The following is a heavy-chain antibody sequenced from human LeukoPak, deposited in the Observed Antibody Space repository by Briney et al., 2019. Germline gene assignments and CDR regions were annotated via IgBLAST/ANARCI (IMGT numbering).Heavy chain of an antibody. V-gene: IGHV1-18*01. D-gene: IGHD2-2*02. CDR3: ARVDIVVVPAAIATGWFDP. CDR2: ISAYNDNT. CDR1: GYTFTSYG. Sequence: ASVKVSCKASGYTFTSYGISWVRQAPGQGLEWMGWISAYNDNTNYAQKLQGRVTMTTDTSTSTAYMELRSLRSDDTAVYYCARVDIVVVPAAIATGWFDPWGQGTLVTVSS. J-gene: IGHJ5*02.